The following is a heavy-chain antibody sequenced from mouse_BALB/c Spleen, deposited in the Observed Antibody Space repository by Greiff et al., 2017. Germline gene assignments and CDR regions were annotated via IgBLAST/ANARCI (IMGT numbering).Heavy chain of an antibody. Sequence: QVQLQQSGAELMKPGASVKISCKATGYTFSSYWIEWVKQRPGHGLEWIGEILPGSGSTNYNEKFKGKATFTADTSSNTAYMQLSSLTSEDSAVYYCARNYGNYGYAMDYWGQGTSVTVSS. D-gene: IGHD2-1*01. CDR1: GYTFSSYW. V-gene: IGHV1-9*01. CDR3: ARNYGNYGYAMDY. CDR2: ILPGSGST. J-gene: IGHJ4*01.